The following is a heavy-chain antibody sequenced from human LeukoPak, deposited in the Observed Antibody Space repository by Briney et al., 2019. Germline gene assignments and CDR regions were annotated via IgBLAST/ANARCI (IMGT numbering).Heavy chain of an antibody. D-gene: IGHD4-17*01. Sequence: PGGSLSLSCAASGFTFSSYGMHWVRQAPAKGLGWVAIISYDGSNKYYADSVKGRFTISRDSSKNTLYLQMSSLRAEETAVYYCAKSTTVTQRGYFDYWGQGTLVTVSS. CDR1: GFTFSSYG. J-gene: IGHJ4*02. V-gene: IGHV3-30*18. CDR3: AKSTTVTQRGYFDY. CDR2: ISYDGSNK.